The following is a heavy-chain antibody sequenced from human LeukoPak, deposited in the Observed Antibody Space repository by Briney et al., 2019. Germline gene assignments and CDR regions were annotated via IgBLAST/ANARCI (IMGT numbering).Heavy chain of an antibody. CDR2: IYYSGST. CDR3: ARVGAMVYAAPFDY. CDR1: GGSISSGDYY. J-gene: IGHJ4*02. V-gene: IGHV4-30-4*08. D-gene: IGHD2-8*01. Sequence: SSQTLSLTCTVSGGSISSGDYYWSWIRQPPGKGLEWIGYIYYSGSTYFNPSLKSRVTISVDTSKNQFSLKLSSVTAADTAVYYCARVGAMVYAAPFDYWGQGTLVTVSS.